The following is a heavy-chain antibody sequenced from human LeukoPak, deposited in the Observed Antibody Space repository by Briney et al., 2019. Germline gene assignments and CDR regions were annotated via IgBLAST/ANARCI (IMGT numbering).Heavy chain of an antibody. V-gene: IGHV4-30-4*01. CDR3: ARDLLNEGNHLDY. CDR2: IYYSGST. D-gene: IGHD4-23*01. J-gene: IGHJ4*02. CDR1: GGSISSGDYN. Sequence: SETLTLTCTVSGGSISSGDYNWSWIRQPPGKGLEWIGYIYYSGSTYYNPSLKSRVTISVDTSKNQFSLKLSSVTAAGTAVYYCARDLLNEGNHLDYWGQGTLVTVSS.